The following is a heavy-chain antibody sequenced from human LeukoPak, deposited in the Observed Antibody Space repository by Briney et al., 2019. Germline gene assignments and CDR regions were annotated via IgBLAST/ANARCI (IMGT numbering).Heavy chain of an antibody. D-gene: IGHD6-6*01. Sequence: PGGSLRLSCAASGFTFSSYWMSWVRQAPGKGLEWVANIKQDGSEKYYVDSVKGRFTISRDNAKNSLYLQMNSLRAEDTAVYYCARDLSSSSPYYYYYMDVWGKGTTVTVSS. V-gene: IGHV3-7*01. CDR2: IKQDGSEK. CDR1: GFTFSSYW. CDR3: ARDLSSSSPYYYYYMDV. J-gene: IGHJ6*03.